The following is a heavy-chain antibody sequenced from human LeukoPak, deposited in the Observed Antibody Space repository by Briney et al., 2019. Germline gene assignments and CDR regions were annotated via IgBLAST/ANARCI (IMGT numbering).Heavy chain of an antibody. Sequence: GGSLRLSCAASGFTFSSYAMSWVRQAPGKGLECVGFIRSKAYGGTTEYAASVKGRFTISRDDSKSIAYLQMNSLKTEDTAVYYCTRVAGEAAAGYYAFDIWGQGTMVTVSS. D-gene: IGHD6-13*01. V-gene: IGHV3-49*04. CDR3: TRVAGEAAAGYYAFDI. CDR1: GFTFSSYA. J-gene: IGHJ3*02. CDR2: IRSKAYGGTT.